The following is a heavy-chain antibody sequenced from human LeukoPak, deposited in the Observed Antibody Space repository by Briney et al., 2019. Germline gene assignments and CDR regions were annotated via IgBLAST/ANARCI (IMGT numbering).Heavy chain of an antibody. J-gene: IGHJ4*02. V-gene: IGHV4-38-2*02. D-gene: IGHD3-3*01. CDR3: ASHYYDFWSGYLGPTRY. CDR1: GYSISSGYY. CDR2: IYHSGST. Sequence: SETLSLTCTVSGYSISSGYYWGWIRQPPGKGLEWIGSIYHSGSTYYNPSLKSRVTISVDTSKNQFSLKLSSVTAADTAVYYCASHYYDFWSGYLGPTRYWGQGTLVTVSS.